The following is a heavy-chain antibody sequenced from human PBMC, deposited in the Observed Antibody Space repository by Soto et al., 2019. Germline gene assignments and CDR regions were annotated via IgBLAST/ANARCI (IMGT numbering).Heavy chain of an antibody. V-gene: IGHV3-30-3*01. CDR1: GFTFSSYA. CDR3: ARDRRYYDSSGYPRY. CDR2: ISYDGSNK. J-gene: IGHJ4*02. D-gene: IGHD3-22*01. Sequence: GESLKISCAASGFTFSSYAMHWVRQAPGKGLEWVAVISYDGSNKYYADSVKGRFTISRDNSKNTLYLQMNSLRAEDTAVYYCARDRRYYDSSGYPRYWGQGTLVTVSS.